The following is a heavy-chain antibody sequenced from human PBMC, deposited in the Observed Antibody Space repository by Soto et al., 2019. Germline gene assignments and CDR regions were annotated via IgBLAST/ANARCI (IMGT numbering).Heavy chain of an antibody. CDR3: ARALELRLAFDI. D-gene: IGHD1-7*01. CDR1: GGTFSSYA. J-gene: IGHJ3*02. Sequence: VKVSCKASGGTFSSYAISWVRQAPGQGLEWMGGIIPIFGTANYAQKFQGRVTITADESTSTAYMELSSLRSGDTAVYYCARALELRLAFDIWGQGTMVTVSS. CDR2: IIPIFGTA. V-gene: IGHV1-69*01.